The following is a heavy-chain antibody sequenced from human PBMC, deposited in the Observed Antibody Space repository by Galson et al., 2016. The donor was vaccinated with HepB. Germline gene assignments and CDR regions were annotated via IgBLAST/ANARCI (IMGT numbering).Heavy chain of an antibody. CDR3: ARETVHIHDILTGPRYFDY. Sequence: SETLSLTCTVSGDSISPYFWTWIRQLPGKGLEWIGYISYTGTTKHNPSLKSRLTISIDAPRRQFSLRLSSVTAADTAVYYCARETVHIHDILTGPRYFDYWGRGTLVTVSS. J-gene: IGHJ4*02. V-gene: IGHV4-59*01. CDR1: GDSISPYF. D-gene: IGHD3-9*01. CDR2: ISYTGTT.